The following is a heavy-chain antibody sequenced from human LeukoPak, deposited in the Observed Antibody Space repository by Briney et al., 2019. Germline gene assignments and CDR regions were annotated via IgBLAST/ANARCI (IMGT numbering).Heavy chain of an antibody. D-gene: IGHD2-2*01. CDR1: GGTFSSYA. CDR3: ATPFRYQRSHYYYGMDV. J-gene: IGHJ6*02. V-gene: IGHV1-69*13. Sequence: SVKVSCKASGGTFSSYAISWVRQAPGQGLEWMGGIIPIFGTANYAQKFQGRVTITADESTSTAYMELSSLRSEDTAVYYCATPFRYQRSHYYYGMDVWGQGTTVTVSS. CDR2: IIPIFGTA.